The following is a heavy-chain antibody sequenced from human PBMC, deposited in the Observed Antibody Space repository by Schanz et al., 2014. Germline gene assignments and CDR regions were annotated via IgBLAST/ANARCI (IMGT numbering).Heavy chain of an antibody. CDR2: ISGSGGST. V-gene: IGHV3-23*01. CDR1: GFTFSSYA. J-gene: IGHJ4*02. Sequence: DVQLLESGGGLVQPGRSLRLSCAASGFTFSSYALHWVRQAPGKGLEWVSAISGSGGSTYYADSAKGRFTISRDNSKSTLYVEMNSLRVEDTAVYYCARDVPINDYWGQGTPVTVSS. CDR3: ARDVPINDY. D-gene: IGHD2-2*01.